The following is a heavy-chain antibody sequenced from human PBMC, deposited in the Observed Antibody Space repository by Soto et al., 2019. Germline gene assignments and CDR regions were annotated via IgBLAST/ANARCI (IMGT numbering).Heavy chain of an antibody. CDR3: ARGQTVTPGGAFAI. V-gene: IGHV1-8*03. D-gene: IGHD4-17*01. Sequence: EASVKVSCKASGYTFTSYAIHWVRQAPGQGLEWMGWINPNSGNTGYAQKFQGRVTITRNTSISTAYMELSSLRSEDTAVYYCARGQTVTPGGAFAIWGQGTLVTV. CDR1: GYTFTSYA. CDR2: INPNSGNT. J-gene: IGHJ3*02.